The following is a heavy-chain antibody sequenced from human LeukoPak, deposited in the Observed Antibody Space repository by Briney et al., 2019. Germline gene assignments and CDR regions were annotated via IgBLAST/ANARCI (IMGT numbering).Heavy chain of an antibody. CDR1: GFTFSSYG. CDR2: IWYDGSNK. J-gene: IGHJ4*02. CDR3: AKESIFGVVLTN. D-gene: IGHD3-3*02. V-gene: IGHV3-33*06. Sequence: GGSLRLSCAASGFTFSSYGMHWVRQAPGKGLEWVAVIWYDGSNKYYEDSVKGRFTISRDNSKNTLYLQMNSLRAEDTAVYYCAKESIFGVVLTNWGQGTLVTVSS.